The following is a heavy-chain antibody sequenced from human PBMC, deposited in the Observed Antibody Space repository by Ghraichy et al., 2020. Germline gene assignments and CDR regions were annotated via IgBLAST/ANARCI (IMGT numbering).Heavy chain of an antibody. D-gene: IGHD3-22*01. Sequence: SETLSLTCTVSGGSISSSSYYWGWIRQPPGKRLYWIWSIYYSGSTYYNPSLKSRVTISVDTTKNQFSLRLSSVTAADTAVYYCAIDFHSSGYYYVLDYWGQGTLVTVSS. V-gene: IGHV4-39*07. CDR1: GGSISSSSYY. CDR3: AIDFHSSGYYYVLDY. CDR2: IYYSGST. J-gene: IGHJ4*02.